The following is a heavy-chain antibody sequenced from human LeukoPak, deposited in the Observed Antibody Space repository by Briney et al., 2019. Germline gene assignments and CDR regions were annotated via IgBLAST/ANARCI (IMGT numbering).Heavy chain of an antibody. J-gene: IGHJ6*03. CDR1: GFTFSSYG. D-gene: IGHD3-3*01. CDR3: AKMGSDFWSGYSPYYYYYYMDV. Sequence: GGSLRLSCAASGFTFSSYGMHWVRQAPGKGLEWVAVISYDGSNKYYADSVKGRFTISRDNSKNTLYLQMNSLRAEDTAVYYCAKMGSDFWSGYSPYYYYYYMDVWGKGTTVTVSS. V-gene: IGHV3-30*18. CDR2: ISYDGSNK.